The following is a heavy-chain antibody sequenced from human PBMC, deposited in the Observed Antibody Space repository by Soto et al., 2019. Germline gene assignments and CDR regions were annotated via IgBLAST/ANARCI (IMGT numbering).Heavy chain of an antibody. CDR3: AKDHGRFLEWLLDRYGMDV. CDR1: GFTFSSYA. CDR2: ISGSGGST. V-gene: IGHV3-23*01. J-gene: IGHJ6*02. D-gene: IGHD3-3*01. Sequence: GGSLRLSCAASGFTFSSYAMSWVRQAPGKGLEWVSAISGSGGSTYYADSVKGRFTISRDNSKNTLYLQMNSLRAEDTAVYYCAKDHGRFLEWLLDRYGMDVWGQGTTVT.